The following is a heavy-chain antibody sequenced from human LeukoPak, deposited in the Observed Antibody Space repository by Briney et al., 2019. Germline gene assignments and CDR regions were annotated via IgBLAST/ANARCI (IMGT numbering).Heavy chain of an antibody. V-gene: IGHV3-64*01. CDR2: ISSNGGST. D-gene: IGHD2-2*01. CDR1: GFTFSDYY. J-gene: IGHJ4*02. Sequence: GGSLRLSCAASGFTFSDYYMSWIRQAPGKGLEYVSAISSNGGSTYYANSVKGRFTISRDNSKNTLYLQMGSLRAEDMAVYYCARGYCSSTSCYPFDYWGQGTLVTVSS. CDR3: ARGYCSSTSCYPFDY.